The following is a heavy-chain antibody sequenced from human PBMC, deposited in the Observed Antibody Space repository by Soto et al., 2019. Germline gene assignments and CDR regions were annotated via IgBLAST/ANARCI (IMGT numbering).Heavy chain of an antibody. J-gene: IGHJ4*02. CDR3: ARDPMGRYFGSASYYFDY. D-gene: IGHD3-10*01. CDR1: GFTFSSYA. Sequence: QVQLVESGGGVVQPGRSLRLSCAASGFTFSSYAMHWVRQAPGKGLEWVAVLSYDGSNKYYADSVKGRFNISRDNSQNTLYLQMNSLRAEDTAVYYCARDPMGRYFGSASYYFDYWRQGTLVTVSS. CDR2: LSYDGSNK. V-gene: IGHV3-30-3*01.